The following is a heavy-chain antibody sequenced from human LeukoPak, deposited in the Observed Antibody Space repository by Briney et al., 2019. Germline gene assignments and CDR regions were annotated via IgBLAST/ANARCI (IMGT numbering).Heavy chain of an antibody. V-gene: IGHV1-18*01. D-gene: IGHD3-22*01. CDR3: ARDSGVWYSESSGYYYFDN. CDR1: GYTFTSYG. Sequence: GASVKVSCKASGYTFTSYGISWVRQAPGRGLEWMGLITSYDGETNYAQKFQGRVTMTRDTSISTVYMELSRLRSDDTAVYYCARDSGVWYSESSGYYYFDNWGQGTLVTVSS. J-gene: IGHJ4*02. CDR2: ITSYDGET.